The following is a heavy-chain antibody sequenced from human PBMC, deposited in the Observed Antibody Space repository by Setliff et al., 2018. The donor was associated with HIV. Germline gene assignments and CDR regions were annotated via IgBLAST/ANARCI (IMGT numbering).Heavy chain of an antibody. D-gene: IGHD6-13*01. V-gene: IGHV4-61*02. Sequence: PSETLSLTCNVSGDSIKSSTYHWGWIRQSSGKGLEWIGRIYTSGSTKYNPSLKSRVTISVDTSKNQFSLKVSSVTAADTAVYYCARVARGGHSSRWYYFDYWGQGTLVTVSS. CDR1: GDSIKSSTYH. J-gene: IGHJ4*02. CDR3: ARVARGGHSSRWYYFDY. CDR2: IYTSGST.